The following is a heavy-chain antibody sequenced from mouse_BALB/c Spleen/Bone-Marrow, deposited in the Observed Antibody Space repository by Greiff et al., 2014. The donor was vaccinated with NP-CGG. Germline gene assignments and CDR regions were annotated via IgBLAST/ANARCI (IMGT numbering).Heavy chain of an antibody. Sequence: VQLQQSGAELVKPGAPVKLSCKASGYTFTSYWMNWVKQRPGRGLEWIGRIDPSDSETHYNQKFKDKATLTEDKSSSTAYIQLSSLTSEDSAVYYCARALWHGYYYAMDYWGQGTSVTVSS. CDR3: ARALWHGYYYAMDY. J-gene: IGHJ4*01. CDR2: IDPSDSET. D-gene: IGHD2-2*01. V-gene: IGHV1-69*02. CDR1: GYTFTSYW.